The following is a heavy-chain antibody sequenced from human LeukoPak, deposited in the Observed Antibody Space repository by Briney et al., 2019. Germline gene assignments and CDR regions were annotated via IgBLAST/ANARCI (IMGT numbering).Heavy chain of an antibody. D-gene: IGHD1-1*01. J-gene: IGHJ4*01. V-gene: IGHV3-13*01. CDR1: GFTFSDYD. CDR3: ARVAKERVGGVYYFDY. Sequence: GGSLRLSCAASGFTFSDYDMHWVRQATGKGLEWVSAIGTAGDTYYTGSVKGRFTISRENAKNSLYLQMNSLRAGDTAVYYCARVAKERVGGVYYFDYWGHGTLVTVSS. CDR2: IGTAGDT.